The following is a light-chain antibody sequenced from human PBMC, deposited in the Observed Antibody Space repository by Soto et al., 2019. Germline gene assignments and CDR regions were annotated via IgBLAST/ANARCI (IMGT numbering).Light chain of an antibody. V-gene: IGKV3D-15*01. CDR3: QQYGNSLWT. CDR2: DAS. J-gene: IGKJ1*01. Sequence: EIVLTQSPAPLSVSPGERATLSCRASQSVSSNLAWYQQKPGQAPRLLIYDASNRATGIPARFSGSGSGADFTLTISRLEPEDVAVYFCQQYGNSLWTLGEGTKVDIK. CDR1: QSVSSN.